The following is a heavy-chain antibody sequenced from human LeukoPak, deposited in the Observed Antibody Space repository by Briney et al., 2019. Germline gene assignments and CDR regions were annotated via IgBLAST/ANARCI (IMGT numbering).Heavy chain of an antibody. V-gene: IGHV3-21*01. Sequence: PGGSLRLSCAASGFSFSSYNTNWVRQAAGKRLEWVSAISSSSTYRFYADSVKGRFTISRDNAKTSLYLEMNSLRAEDTAVYYCAKVGTGNQYGSGDFDSWGQGTLVTVSS. CDR1: GFSFSSYN. CDR2: ISSSSTYR. J-gene: IGHJ4*02. D-gene: IGHD3-10*01. CDR3: AKVGTGNQYGSGDFDS.